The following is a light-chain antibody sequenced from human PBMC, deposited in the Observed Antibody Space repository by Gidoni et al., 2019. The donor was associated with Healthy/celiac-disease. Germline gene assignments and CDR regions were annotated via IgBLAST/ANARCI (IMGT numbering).Light chain of an antibody. CDR1: ALPKQY. CDR3: QSADSSGTPV. CDR2: KDS. J-gene: IGLJ2*01. V-gene: IGLV3-25*03. Sequence: SYELPQPPSVSVSPGQTARITCSGDALPKQYAYWYQQKPGQAPVLVIYKDSERPSVIPERFSGSSSGTTVTLTISGVQAEDEADYYCQSADSSGTPVFGGGTKLTVL.